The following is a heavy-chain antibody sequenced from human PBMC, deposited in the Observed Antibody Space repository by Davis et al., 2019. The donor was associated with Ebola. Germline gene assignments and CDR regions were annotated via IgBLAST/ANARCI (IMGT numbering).Heavy chain of an antibody. CDR1: GYTFTSYD. CDR3: AREKYSSGCEH. D-gene: IGHD6-19*01. Sequence: ASVKVSCKASGYTFTSYDINWVRQATGQGLEWMVWMNPNSGNTGYAQKFQGRVTITRDTSASTAYMELSSLRSEDTAVYYCAREKYSSGCEHWGQGTLVTVSS. CDR2: MNPNSGNT. V-gene: IGHV1-8*01. J-gene: IGHJ1*01.